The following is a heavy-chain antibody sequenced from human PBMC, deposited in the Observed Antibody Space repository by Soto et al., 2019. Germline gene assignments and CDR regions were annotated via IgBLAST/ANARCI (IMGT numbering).Heavy chain of an antibody. CDR3: ARDRIDYYDSSGYQNDYYGMDV. D-gene: IGHD3-22*01. CDR1: GGSISSGGYY. CDR2: IYYSGST. Sequence: SETLSLTCTVSGGSISSGGYYWSWIRQHPGKGLECVGYIYYSGSTYYNPSLKSRVTISVDTSKNQFSLKLSSVTAADTAVYYCARDRIDYYDSSGYQNDYYGMDVWGQGTTVTVSS. V-gene: IGHV4-31*03. J-gene: IGHJ6*02.